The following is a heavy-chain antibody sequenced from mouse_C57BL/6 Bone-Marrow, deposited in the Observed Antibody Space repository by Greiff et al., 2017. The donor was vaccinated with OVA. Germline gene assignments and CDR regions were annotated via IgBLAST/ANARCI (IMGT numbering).Heavy chain of an antibody. V-gene: IGHV2-2*01. J-gene: IGHJ3*01. D-gene: IGHD1-1*01. CDR1: GFSLTSYG. Sequence: VKLMESGPGLVQPSQSLSITCTVSGFSLTSYGVHWVRQSPGKGLEWLGVIWSGGSTDYNAAFISRLSISKDNSKSQVFFKMNSLQADDTAIYYCARNTYGSTFAYWGQGTLVTVSA. CDR3: ARNTYGSTFAY. CDR2: IWSGGST.